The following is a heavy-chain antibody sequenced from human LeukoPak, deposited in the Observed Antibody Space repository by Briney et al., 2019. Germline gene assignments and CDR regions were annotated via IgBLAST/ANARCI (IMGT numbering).Heavy chain of an antibody. V-gene: IGHV3-30-3*01. CDR3: ATRYCTIAACRASSHHCFDD. Sequence: GGSLRLSCAASGFSFSSYAMHWVRQAPGKGLEWVAVISYDESKQYYADSVKGRLTISRDNSKSTVYLQMNSLRAEDTAVYYCATRYCTIAACRASSHHCFDDWGKGTTVIVSS. J-gene: IGHJ6*04. D-gene: IGHD2-8*01. CDR2: ISYDESKQ. CDR1: GFSFSSYA.